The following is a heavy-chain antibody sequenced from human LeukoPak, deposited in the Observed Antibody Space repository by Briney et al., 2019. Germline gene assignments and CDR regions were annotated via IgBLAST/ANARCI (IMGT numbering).Heavy chain of an antibody. CDR1: EYTLAELS. D-gene: IGHD3-3*01. J-gene: IGHJ4*02. CDR2: FDPEDGET. CDR3: ATKGPGYDFWRESPVGLTFDY. V-gene: IGHV1-24*01. Sequence: ASVKVSCKVSEYTLAELSMHWVRQAPGKGLEWMGGFDPEDGETIYAQKFQGRVTMTEDTSTDTAYMELSSLRSEDTAVYYCATKGPGYDFWRESPVGLTFDYWGQGTLVTVSS.